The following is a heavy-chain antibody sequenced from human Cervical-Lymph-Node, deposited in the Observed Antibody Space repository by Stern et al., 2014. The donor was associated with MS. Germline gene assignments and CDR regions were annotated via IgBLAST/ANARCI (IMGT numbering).Heavy chain of an antibody. CDR1: GYTFTGYY. J-gene: IGHJ6*02. Sequence: QVQLVESGAEVKKPGASVKVPCKASGYTFTGYYLHWVRQAPGQGLEWMGRLNPNSGDTKYAQNFQDRVTMTRDTSISTAYMELSRLRADDTAVYDCARSLNWNDVEDYHYGLDVWGQGTTVTVSS. D-gene: IGHD1-1*01. CDR3: ARSLNWNDVEDYHYGLDV. CDR2: LNPNSGDT. V-gene: IGHV1-2*06.